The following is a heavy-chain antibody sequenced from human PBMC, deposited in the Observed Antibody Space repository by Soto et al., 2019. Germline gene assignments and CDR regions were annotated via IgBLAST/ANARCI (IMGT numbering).Heavy chain of an antibody. V-gene: IGHV4-39*01. CDR2: FFYSGGP. J-gene: IGHJ4*02. Sequence: SETLSLTCTVSGGSISSSSYYWGWIRQPPGKGLEWMGGFFYSGGPYYNPSLKSWVPISVDTSKNQFSLKLSSVTAADTAVYYCARHPVLLWFGELYDWGQGTLVTVSS. CDR3: ARHPVLLWFGELYD. CDR1: GGSISSSSYY. D-gene: IGHD3-10*01.